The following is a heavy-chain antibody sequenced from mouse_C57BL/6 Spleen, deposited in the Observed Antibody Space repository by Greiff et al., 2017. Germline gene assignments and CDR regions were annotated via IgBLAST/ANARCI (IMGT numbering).Heavy chain of an antibody. CDR2: IDPSDSYT. CDR1: GYTFTSYW. CDR3: ASPSRAMDY. J-gene: IGHJ4*01. Sequence: QVQLQHPGAELVKPGASVKLSCKASGYTFTSYWMQWVKQRPGQGLEWIGEIDPSDSYTNYNQKFKGKATLTVDTSSSTAYMQLSSLTSEDSAVYYCASPSRAMDYWGQGTSVTVSS. V-gene: IGHV1-50*01. D-gene: IGHD3-3*01.